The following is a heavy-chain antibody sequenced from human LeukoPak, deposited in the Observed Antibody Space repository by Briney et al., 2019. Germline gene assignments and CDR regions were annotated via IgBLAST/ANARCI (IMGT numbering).Heavy chain of an antibody. V-gene: IGHV3-33*01. CDR3: ARGLHYYDSSGYPGWFDH. CDR2: IWYDGSNK. Sequence: GRSLRLSCAASGFTFSSYGMHWVRQAPGKGLEWVAVIWYDGSNKYYADSVKGRFTISRDNSKNTLYLQMNSLRAEDTAVYYCARGLHYYDSSGYPGWFDHWGQGTLVTVSS. CDR1: GFTFSSYG. D-gene: IGHD3-22*01. J-gene: IGHJ5*02.